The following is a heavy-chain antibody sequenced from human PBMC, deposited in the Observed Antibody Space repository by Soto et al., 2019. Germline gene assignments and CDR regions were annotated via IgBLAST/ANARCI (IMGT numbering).Heavy chain of an antibody. Sequence: SETLSLTCTVSGGSISSYYWSWIRQPPGKGLEWIGYIYYSGSTNYNPSLKSRVTISVDTSKNQFSLKLSSVTAADTAVYYCARANYYYYVMDFWAQGTSVTVSS. V-gene: IGHV4-59*01. CDR2: IYYSGST. CDR1: GGSISSYY. CDR3: ARANYYYYVMDF. J-gene: IGHJ6*02.